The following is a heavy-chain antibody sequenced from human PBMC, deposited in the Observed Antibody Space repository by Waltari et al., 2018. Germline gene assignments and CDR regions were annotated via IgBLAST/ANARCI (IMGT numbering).Heavy chain of an antibody. D-gene: IGHD6-19*01. CDR2: IYYSGST. J-gene: IGHJ4*02. CDR3: ARHSSSSRPNFDY. CDR1: GSSISSSSYY. V-gene: IGHV4-39*01. Sequence: QLQLQESGPGLVKPSETLSLTCTVSGSSISSSSYYWGWIRQPPGKGLEWIGSIYYSGSTFYKPDRKRRVTISLDTSKNQFSLKLGSVTAADTAVYYCARHSSSSRPNFDYWGQGTLVTVSS.